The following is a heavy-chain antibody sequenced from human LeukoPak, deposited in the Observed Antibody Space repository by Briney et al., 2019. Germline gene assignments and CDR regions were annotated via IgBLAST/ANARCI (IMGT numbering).Heavy chain of an antibody. V-gene: IGHV1-69*04. CDR3: ARDLSELERLGEHNWFDP. Sequence: SVKVSCKASEGIFSSYTISWVGPAPAQGLEWIGRIIPILGIANNAQELQGGVTITADKSASTAYMELSSLRSEDTAVYYCARDLSELERLGEHNWFDPWGQGTLVTVSS. CDR1: EGIFSSYT. D-gene: IGHD1-1*01. J-gene: IGHJ5*02. CDR2: IIPILGIA.